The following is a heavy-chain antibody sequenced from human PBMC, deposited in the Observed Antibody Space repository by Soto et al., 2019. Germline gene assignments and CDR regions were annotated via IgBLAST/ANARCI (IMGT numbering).Heavy chain of an antibody. Sequence: QLVESGGGLVKPGGSLALYCAGSGFAFTNVWLHWVRQAPGKGLEWVGRIKSKPDGETTDYAAPVKGRFTISRDDSTNTLYLQMNSLQTEDSGLYYCNTYYVFGCGHTPLWGQGTLVTVSS. CDR2: IKSKPDGETT. D-gene: IGHD3-3*01. CDR3: NTYYVFGCGHTPL. CDR1: GFAFTNVW. J-gene: IGHJ4*02. V-gene: IGHV3-15*07.